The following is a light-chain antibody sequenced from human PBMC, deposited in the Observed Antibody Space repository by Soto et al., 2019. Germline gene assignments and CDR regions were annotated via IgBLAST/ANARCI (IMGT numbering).Light chain of an antibody. Sequence: EMVLTQSPVTLSLSPGHISTLSCRASQTFGSSYLAWYQQKPGQAPRLLIYDASNRATGIPDRFSGSGSGTDFTLTISRLEPEDFAVYYCPLYGGSPTFGGGTKVDIK. CDR3: PLYGGSPT. V-gene: IGKV3-20*01. CDR1: QTFGSSY. CDR2: DAS. J-gene: IGKJ4*01.